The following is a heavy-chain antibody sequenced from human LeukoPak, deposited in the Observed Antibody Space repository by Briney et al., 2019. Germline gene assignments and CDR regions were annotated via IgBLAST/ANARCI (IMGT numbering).Heavy chain of an antibody. Sequence: GGSLRLSCAASGFTFSSYGMHWVRQAPGKGLEWVAFIRYDGSNKYYADSVKGRFTISRDNSKNTLYLQTNSLRAEDTAVYYCAKDSGDQPYFDYWGQGTLVTVSS. J-gene: IGHJ4*02. CDR3: AKDSGDQPYFDY. CDR2: IRYDGSNK. CDR1: GFTFSSYG. V-gene: IGHV3-30*02. D-gene: IGHD4-17*01.